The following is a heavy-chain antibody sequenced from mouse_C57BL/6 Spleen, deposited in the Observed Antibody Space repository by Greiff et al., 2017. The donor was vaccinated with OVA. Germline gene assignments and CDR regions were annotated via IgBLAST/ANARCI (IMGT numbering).Heavy chain of an antibody. V-gene: IGHV5-6*01. CDR3: ARRAAQATIGFAY. CDR1: GFTFSSYC. D-gene: IGHD3-2*02. Sequence: EVQLVESGGDLVKPGGSLKLSCAASGFTFSSYCMSWVRQTPDKRLEWVATISSGGSYTYYTDSVKGRFTISRDNAKNTLYLQMRSLTSEDTAMYYCARRAAQATIGFAYWGQGTMVTVSA. J-gene: IGHJ3*01. CDR2: ISSGGSYT.